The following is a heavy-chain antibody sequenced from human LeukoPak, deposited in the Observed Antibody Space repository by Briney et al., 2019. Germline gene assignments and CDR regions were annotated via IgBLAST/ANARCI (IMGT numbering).Heavy chain of an antibody. CDR2: ISGSGGST. CDR1: GFTFSSYA. V-gene: IGHV3-23*01. Sequence: PGGSLRLSCAASGFTFSSYAVSWVRQAPGKGLEWFSTISGSGGSTYYADSVKGRFTISRDNSKNTLYLQMNSLRAEDTAVYYCAKPLDYAFGDYYFDYWGQGTLVTVSS. J-gene: IGHJ4*02. D-gene: IGHD4-17*01. CDR3: AKPLDYAFGDYYFDY.